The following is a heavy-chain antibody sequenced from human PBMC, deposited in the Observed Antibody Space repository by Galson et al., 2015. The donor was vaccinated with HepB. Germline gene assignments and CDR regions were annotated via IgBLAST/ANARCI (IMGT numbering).Heavy chain of an antibody. CDR3: VKGYCSSTICSNEGGCDGP. CDR1: GFTLSGYW. D-gene: IGHD2-2*01. J-gene: IGHJ5*02. Sequence: SLRLSCAASGFTLSGYWMHWVRQVPGKGLVWLSRINADGSRKSYGDSVKGRFTIFRDNAKSTLYLQMNSLTVEDTAVYYCVKGYCSSTICSNEGGCDGPWGHGTLGTVSS. V-gene: IGHV3-74*01. CDR2: INADGSRK.